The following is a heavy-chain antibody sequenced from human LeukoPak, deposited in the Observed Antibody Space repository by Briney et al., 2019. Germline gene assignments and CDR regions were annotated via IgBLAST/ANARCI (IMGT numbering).Heavy chain of an antibody. Sequence: ASVKVSCKASGYTFTSYDINWVRQATGRGLEWMGWMNPNSGNTGYAQKFQGRVTMTRNTSISTAYMELSSLRSEDTAVYYCARGGWFGDYYYYGVDVWGQGTTVTVSS. CDR2: MNPNSGNT. J-gene: IGHJ6*02. CDR1: GYTFTSYD. D-gene: IGHD3-10*01. V-gene: IGHV1-8*01. CDR3: ARGGWFGDYYYYGVDV.